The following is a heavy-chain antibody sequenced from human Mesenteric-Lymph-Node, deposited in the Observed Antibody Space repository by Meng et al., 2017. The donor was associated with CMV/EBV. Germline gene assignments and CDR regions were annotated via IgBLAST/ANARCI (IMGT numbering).Heavy chain of an antibody. CDR3: AREGSGGSDY. V-gene: IGHV4-59*01. J-gene: IGHJ4*02. D-gene: IGHD1-26*01. Sequence: LSLTCTVSGGSISHYYWSWIRQPPKKGLEWIGYIYYSGSTNYNPSLKSRVTMSVDTSKNQISLKLESVTAADTAVYYCAREGSGGSDYWGQGTLVTVSS. CDR2: IYYSGST. CDR1: GGSISHYY.